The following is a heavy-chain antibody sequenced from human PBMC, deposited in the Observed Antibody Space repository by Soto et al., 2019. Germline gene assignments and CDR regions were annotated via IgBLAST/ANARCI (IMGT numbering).Heavy chain of an antibody. V-gene: IGHV1-2*04. CDR2: INPNSGGT. D-gene: IGHD3-9*01. Sequence: GASVKVSCKASGYTYTGYYMHWVRQAPGQRLEWMGWINPNSGGTNYAQKFQGWVTMTRDTSISTAYMELSRLRSDDTAVYYCARGYDILTGYYTLNWFDPWGQGTLVTVSS. J-gene: IGHJ5*02. CDR3: ARGYDILTGYYTLNWFDP. CDR1: GYTYTGYY.